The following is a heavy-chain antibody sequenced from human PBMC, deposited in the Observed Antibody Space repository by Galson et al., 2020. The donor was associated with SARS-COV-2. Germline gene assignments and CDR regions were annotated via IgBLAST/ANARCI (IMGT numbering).Heavy chain of an antibody. CDR1: GYPISSGYY. J-gene: IGHJ4*02. CDR2: FYHGGAT. D-gene: IGHD3-10*01. V-gene: IGHV4-38-2*02. Sequence: SETLSLTCTVSGYPISSGYYWCWIRQPPGPRLEWIGSFYHGGATYHNPSLRSRVTILVDTSKNQFSLKLSSVTAADTAGYSCVRDGYASGSFDYWGQGTLVTVSS. CDR3: VRDGYASGSFDY.